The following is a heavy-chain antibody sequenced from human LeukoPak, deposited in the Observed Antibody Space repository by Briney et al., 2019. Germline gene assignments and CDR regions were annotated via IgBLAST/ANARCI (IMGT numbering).Heavy chain of an antibody. CDR3: ARDVRYLWFGELLANLDNYYYYGLDV. J-gene: IGHJ6*02. V-gene: IGHV3-21*01. Sequence: GGSLRLSCAASGFTFSSYSMNWVRQAPGKGLEWVSSISSSSSYIYYADSVKGRFTISRDNAKNSLYLQMNSLRAEDTAVYYCARDVRYLWFGELLANLDNYYYYGLDVWGQGTTVTVSS. CDR1: GFTFSSYS. CDR2: ISSSSSYI. D-gene: IGHD3-10*01.